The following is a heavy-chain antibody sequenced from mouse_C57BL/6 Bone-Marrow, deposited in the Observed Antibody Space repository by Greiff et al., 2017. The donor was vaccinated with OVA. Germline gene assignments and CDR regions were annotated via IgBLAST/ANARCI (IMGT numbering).Heavy chain of an antibody. CDR3: AHYGGRLYLLY. D-gene: IGHD1-1*01. CDR2: IAPSDSYI. J-gene: IGHJ2*02. Sequence: QVQLKQPGAELVRPGTSVKLSCKASGYTFTNYWMHWVKQRSGQGLEWIGVIAPSDSYINYNQKFKGRATLTVDTSSSTAYMHLSSLTSEDSAVYSCAHYGGRLYLLYWGRGTSPTVS. CDR1: GYTFTNYW. V-gene: IGHV1-59*01.